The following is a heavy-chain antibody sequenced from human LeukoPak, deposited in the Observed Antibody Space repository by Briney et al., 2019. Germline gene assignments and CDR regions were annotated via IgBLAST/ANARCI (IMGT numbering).Heavy chain of an antibody. CDR2: INHSGST. CDR1: GGSFSGYY. CDR3: ARVFRVSSSSPYYYYYYYMDV. D-gene: IGHD6-6*01. V-gene: IGHV4-34*01. J-gene: IGHJ6*03. Sequence: SETLSLTCAVYGGSFSGYYWSWIRQPPGKGLEWIGEINHSGSTNYNPSLKSRVTISVDTSKNQFSLKLSSVTAADTAVYYCARVFRVSSSSPYYYYYYYMDVWGKGTTVTVSS.